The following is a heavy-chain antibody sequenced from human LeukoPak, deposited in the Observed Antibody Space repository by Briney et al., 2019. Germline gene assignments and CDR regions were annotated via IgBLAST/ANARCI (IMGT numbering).Heavy chain of an antibody. CDR3: ARNYSGSYHIDY. D-gene: IGHD1-26*01. CDR1: GFTFSSYA. J-gene: IGHJ4*02. V-gene: IGHV3-23*01. Sequence: GGSLRLSCAASGFTFSSYAMSWVRRASGKGLEWVSAISGSGGIPYYADSVKGRFTISRDNSKNTLYLQMNSLRAEDTAVYYCARNYSGSYHIDYWGQGTLVTVSS. CDR2: ISGSGGIP.